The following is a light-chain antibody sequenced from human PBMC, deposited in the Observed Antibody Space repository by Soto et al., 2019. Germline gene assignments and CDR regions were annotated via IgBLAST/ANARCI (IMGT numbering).Light chain of an antibody. CDR3: QQAHIFPIS. CDR2: AAS. Sequence: DIQMTQSPSSVFASVGDRVTITCRASQDIRSWLAWYQQKPGKVPKLLIYAASSLQSGVPSTFSGSGSGTDFTLTISSLQPEDFATYYCQQAHIFPISFGGGTKVEIK. CDR1: QDIRSW. J-gene: IGKJ4*01. V-gene: IGKV1-12*01.